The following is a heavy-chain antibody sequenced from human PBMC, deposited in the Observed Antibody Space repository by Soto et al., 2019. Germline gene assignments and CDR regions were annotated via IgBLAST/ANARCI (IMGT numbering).Heavy chain of an antibody. J-gene: IGHJ4*02. Sequence: SETLSLTCTVSGGSISSGDYYWSWIRQPPGKGLEWIGYIYYSGSTYYNPSLKSRVTISVDTSKNQFSLKLSSVTAADTAVYYFARYIGAAGYFDYWGQGTLVTVSS. V-gene: IGHV4-30-4*01. CDR2: IYYSGST. CDR1: GGSISSGDYY. D-gene: IGHD6-13*01. CDR3: ARYIGAAGYFDY.